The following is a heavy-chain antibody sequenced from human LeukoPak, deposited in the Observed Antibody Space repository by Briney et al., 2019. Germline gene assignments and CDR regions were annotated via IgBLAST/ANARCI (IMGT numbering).Heavy chain of an antibody. J-gene: IGHJ4*02. CDR2: IWYDGSNK. V-gene: IGHV3-33*06. CDR3: AKDYGSGSYYIDY. Sequence: GRSLRLSCAASGFTFSSYGMHWVRQAPGKGLEWVAVIWYDGSNKYYADSVKGRFTIYRENSKNTLYLQMNSRRAEGTAVYYCAKDYGSGSYYIDYWGEGTLVTVSS. CDR1: GFTFSSYG. D-gene: IGHD3-10*01.